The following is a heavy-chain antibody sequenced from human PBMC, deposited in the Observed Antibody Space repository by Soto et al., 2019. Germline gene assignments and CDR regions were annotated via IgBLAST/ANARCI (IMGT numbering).Heavy chain of an antibody. CDR1: GGSFSGYI. V-gene: IGHV4-34*01. D-gene: IGHD1-26*01. CDR3: TRGLFSGSSYSGSWYYFDS. J-gene: IGHJ4*02. Sequence: PSETLSLTCAVSGGSFSGYIWTWIRQTPGKGLQWIGQINHSGSSIYNPSLKNRVTISTMSNNKFSLELSSVTAADTALYYCTRGLFSGSSYSGSWYYFDSWGQGTMVTVSA. CDR2: INHSGSS.